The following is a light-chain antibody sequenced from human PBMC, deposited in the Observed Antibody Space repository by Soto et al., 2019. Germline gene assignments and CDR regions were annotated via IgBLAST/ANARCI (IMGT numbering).Light chain of an antibody. J-gene: IGLJ2*01. CDR2: DVS. V-gene: IGLV2-14*01. Sequence: QSALTQPASVSGSPGQSITLSCTGTSSDVGGYNYVSWYQQHPGKAPKLMIYDVSNRPSGVSNRFSGSKSGNTASLTISGLQAEDEADYYCSSYTSSSTQMVFGGGTKLTVL. CDR3: SSYTSSSTQMV. CDR1: SSDVGGYNY.